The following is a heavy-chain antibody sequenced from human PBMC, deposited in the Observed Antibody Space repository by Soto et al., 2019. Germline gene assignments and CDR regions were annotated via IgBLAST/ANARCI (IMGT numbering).Heavy chain of an antibody. CDR1: GYTFTSYY. Sequence: QVQLVQSGAEVKKPGASVKVSCKASGYTFTSYYMHWVRQAPGQGLEWMGIINPSGGTTGYAQKFQRRVXXNXAXXTCKGYLGPSSLSSEATAVYYCAGDFAGGVNWCESWGQGTLV. V-gene: IGHV1-46*01. D-gene: IGHD3-10*01. J-gene: IGHJ5*01. CDR2: INPSGGTT. CDR3: AGDFAGGVNWCES.